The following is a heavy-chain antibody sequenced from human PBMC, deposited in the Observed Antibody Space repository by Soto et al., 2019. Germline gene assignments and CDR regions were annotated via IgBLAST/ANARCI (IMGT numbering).Heavy chain of an antibody. CDR2: VNHNGRN. D-gene: IGHD6-19*01. V-gene: IGHV4-34*01. CDR1: GGSFSGYF. J-gene: IGHJ3*01. CDR3: ARGGRSDWQVAFDF. Sequence: SETLSLTCTVYGGSFSGYFWNWIRQSPGKGLEWIGKVNHNGRNNYNPSLKSRVTISMDMSKNQFSLKLTSVTAADTAVYYCARGGRSDWQVAFDFWGQGTMVTVSS.